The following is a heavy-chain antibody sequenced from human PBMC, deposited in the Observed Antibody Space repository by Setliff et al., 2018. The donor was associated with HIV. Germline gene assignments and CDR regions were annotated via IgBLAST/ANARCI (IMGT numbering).Heavy chain of an antibody. D-gene: IGHD5-12*01. CDR1: GASIRSYY. Sequence: SETLSLTCIVSGASIRSYYWAWIRQSPGRGLQYLGHLYYSGSANYNPSLKSRITMSMDTSKNQFSLQLSSVTAADTAVYYCARIPWVATLWGGAFDLWGHGTMVTVSS. CDR2: LYYSGSA. V-gene: IGHV4-59*01. CDR3: ARIPWVATLWGGAFDL. J-gene: IGHJ3*01.